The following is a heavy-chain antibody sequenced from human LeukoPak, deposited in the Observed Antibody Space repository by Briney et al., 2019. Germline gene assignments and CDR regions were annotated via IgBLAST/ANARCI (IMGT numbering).Heavy chain of an antibody. CDR3: ARTRIQLWRYYYYGMDV. CDR1: GGSFSGYY. CDR2: INHSGST. Sequence: SETLSLTCAVYGGSFSGYYWSWIRQPPGKGLEWTGEINHSGSTNYNPSLKSRVTISVDTSKNQFSLKLSSVTAADTAVYYCARTRIQLWRYYYYGMDVWGQGTTVTVSS. V-gene: IGHV4-34*01. J-gene: IGHJ6*02. D-gene: IGHD5-18*01.